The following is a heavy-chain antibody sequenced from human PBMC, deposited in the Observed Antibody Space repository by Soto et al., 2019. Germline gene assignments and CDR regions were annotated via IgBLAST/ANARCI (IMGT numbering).Heavy chain of an antibody. CDR2: IYYSGST. CDR3: ARDLDSSGYYYGVGAFDI. V-gene: IGHV4-31*03. D-gene: IGHD3-22*01. J-gene: IGHJ3*02. CDR1: GVSIRSGGYY. Sequence: SETQSLTCTVSGVSIRSGGYYWSWIRQHPGKGLEWIGYIYYSGSTYYNPSLKSRVTISVDTSKNQFSLKLSSVTAADTAVYYCARDLDSSGYYYGVGAFDIWGQGTMVTVSS.